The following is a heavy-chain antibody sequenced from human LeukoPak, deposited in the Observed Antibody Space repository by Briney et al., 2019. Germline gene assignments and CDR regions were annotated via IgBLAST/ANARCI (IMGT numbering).Heavy chain of an antibody. D-gene: IGHD3-9*01. Sequence: SETLSLTCTVSGGSISSSSYYWGWIRQHPGKGLEWIGSIYYSGSTYYNPSLKSRVTISVDTSKNQFSLKLSSVTAADTAIYYCAKGYFDWSYPYWGQGTLVTVSS. CDR1: GGSISSSSYY. CDR2: IYYSGST. CDR3: AKGYFDWSYPY. V-gene: IGHV4-39*07. J-gene: IGHJ4*02.